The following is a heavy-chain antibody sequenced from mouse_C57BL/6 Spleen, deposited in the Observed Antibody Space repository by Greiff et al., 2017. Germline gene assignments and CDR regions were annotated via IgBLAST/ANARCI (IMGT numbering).Heavy chain of an antibody. CDR1: GYAFSSYW. Sequence: VKLVESGAELVKPGASVKISCKASGYAFSSYWMNWVKQRPGKGLEWIGQIYPGDGDTNYNGKFKGKATLTADKSSSTAYMQLSSLTSEDSAVYFCARGGGTEFAYWGQGTLVTVSA. CDR2: IYPGDGDT. CDR3: ARGGGTEFAY. J-gene: IGHJ3*01. D-gene: IGHD4-1*01. V-gene: IGHV1-80*01.